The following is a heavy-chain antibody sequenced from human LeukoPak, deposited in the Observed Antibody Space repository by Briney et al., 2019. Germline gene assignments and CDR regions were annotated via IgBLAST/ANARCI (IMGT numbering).Heavy chain of an antibody. D-gene: IGHD3-22*01. J-gene: IGHJ6*03. CDR2: IKGDGSEK. Sequence: GGSLRLSCAASGFTFSTYWMTWVRQAPGKGLEWVGNIKGDGSEKYYVDSVKGRFTISRDNAKNSLYLQMNSLRAEDTAVYYCARVGYDSSGNYYYYYYYMDVWGKGTTVTVSS. CDR3: ARVGYDSSGNYYYYYYYMDV. V-gene: IGHV3-7*01. CDR1: GFTFSTYW.